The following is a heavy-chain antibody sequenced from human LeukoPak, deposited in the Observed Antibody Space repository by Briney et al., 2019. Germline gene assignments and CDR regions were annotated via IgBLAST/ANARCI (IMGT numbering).Heavy chain of an antibody. Sequence: GGSLRLSCAASGFTFSSYAMSWVRQAPGKGLEWVSAFSGSGGSTYYADSVKGRFIISRDNSKNTLYLQMNSLRAEDTAVYYCARVLAVTGTDYWGQGTLVTVSS. CDR1: GFTFSSYA. CDR2: FSGSGGST. V-gene: IGHV3-23*01. D-gene: IGHD4-11*01. CDR3: ARVLAVTGTDY. J-gene: IGHJ4*02.